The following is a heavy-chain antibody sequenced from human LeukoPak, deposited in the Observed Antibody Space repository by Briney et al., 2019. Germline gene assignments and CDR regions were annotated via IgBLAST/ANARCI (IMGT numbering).Heavy chain of an antibody. D-gene: IGHD3-16*01. Sequence: GGSLRLSCAASGFTFSSYGMHWVRQAPGKGLEWVAVIWSDGSQKYYADSVKGRFTISRDNSKETLDLQMNSLRAEDTALYYCIRRGSKTYDFDYWGQGTLVIVSP. CDR3: IRRGSKTYDFDY. CDR1: GFTFSSYG. V-gene: IGHV3-33*08. CDR2: IWSDGSQK. J-gene: IGHJ4*02.